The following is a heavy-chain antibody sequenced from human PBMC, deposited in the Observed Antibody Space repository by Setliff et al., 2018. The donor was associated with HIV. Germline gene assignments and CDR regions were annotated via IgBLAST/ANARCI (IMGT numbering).Heavy chain of an antibody. V-gene: IGHV4-4*07. CDR1: GGSMNDYY. Sequence: KASETLSLTCTVSGGSMNDYYWSWVRQPAGKTLEWLGRISSSGISTYNFSLRSRVTMSIDTSNNQFSLTLNSVTAADTAVYCVREVVSAVWYFDHWGRGIQVTVSS. CDR2: ISSSGIS. CDR3: VREVVSAVWYFDH. J-gene: IGHJ2*01.